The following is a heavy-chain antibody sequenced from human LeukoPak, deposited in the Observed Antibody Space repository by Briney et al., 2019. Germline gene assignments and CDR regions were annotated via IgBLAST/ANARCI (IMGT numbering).Heavy chain of an antibody. Sequence: ASVKVSCKASGYTFTSYGISWVRQAPGQGLEWMGWISAYNGNTNYAQKLQGRVTMTTDTSTSTAYMELRSLRSGDTAVYYCARDYLDSNYDYYYYGMDVWGQGTTVTVSS. CDR3: ARDYLDSNYDYYYYGMDV. CDR2: ISAYNGNT. CDR1: GYTFTSYG. V-gene: IGHV1-18*01. D-gene: IGHD4-11*01. J-gene: IGHJ6*02.